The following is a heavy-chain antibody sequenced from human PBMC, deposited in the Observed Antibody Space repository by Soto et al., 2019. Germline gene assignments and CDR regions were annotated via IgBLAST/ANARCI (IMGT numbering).Heavy chain of an antibody. Sequence: SETLSLTCTVSGGSVSSSSYYWGWIRQPPGKGLEWIGSIYYSGSTYYNPSLKSRVTISVDTSKNQFSLKLSSVTAADTAVYYCARGGRGERRLDYWGQGTLVTVSS. J-gene: IGHJ4*02. D-gene: IGHD1-1*01. V-gene: IGHV4-39*01. CDR1: GGSVSSSSYY. CDR3: ARGGRGERRLDY. CDR2: IYYSGST.